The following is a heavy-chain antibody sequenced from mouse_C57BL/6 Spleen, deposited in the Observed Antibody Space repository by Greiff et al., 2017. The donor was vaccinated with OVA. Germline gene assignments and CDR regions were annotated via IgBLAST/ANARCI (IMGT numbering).Heavy chain of an antibody. CDR3: AREVVARSYWYFDV. J-gene: IGHJ1*03. CDR2: ISSGSSTI. D-gene: IGHD1-1*01. CDR1: GFTFSDYG. Sequence: DVQLVESGGGLVKPGGSLKLSCAASGFTFSDYGMHWVRQAPEKGLEWVAYISSGSSTIYYADTVKGRFTISRDNAKNTLFLQMTSLRSEDTAMYYCAREVVARSYWYFDVWGTGTTVTVSS. V-gene: IGHV5-17*01.